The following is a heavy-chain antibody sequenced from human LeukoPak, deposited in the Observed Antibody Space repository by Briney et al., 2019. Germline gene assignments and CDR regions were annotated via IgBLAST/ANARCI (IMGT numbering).Heavy chain of an antibody. CDR1: GFTFSSYA. CDR3: ARDLNYYDSSGYSLGAFDI. V-gene: IGHV3-30-3*01. Sequence: GRSLKLSWAASGFTFSSYAIHWVRQAPGEGLEWVAVILYEGSNKYYGDSGKGRFTISRDNSKNTLYMQMNSLRAEETAVYYCARDLNYYDSSGYSLGAFDIWGQGKMVTVSS. J-gene: IGHJ3*02. CDR2: ILYEGSNK. D-gene: IGHD3-22*01.